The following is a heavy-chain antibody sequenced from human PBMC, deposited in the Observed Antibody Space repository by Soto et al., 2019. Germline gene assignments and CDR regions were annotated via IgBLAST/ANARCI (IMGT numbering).Heavy chain of an antibody. D-gene: IGHD2-15*01. CDR2: ISGSGGST. CDR3: AKDIGTVVVAAHDY. J-gene: IGHJ4*02. V-gene: IGHV3-23*01. Sequence: PVGSLRLSCAASGFTFSSYAMSWVRQAPGKGLEWVSAISGSGGSTYYADSVKGRFTISRDNSKNTLYLQMNSLRAEDTAVYYCAKDIGTVVVAAHDYWGQGTLVTVSS. CDR1: GFTFSSYA.